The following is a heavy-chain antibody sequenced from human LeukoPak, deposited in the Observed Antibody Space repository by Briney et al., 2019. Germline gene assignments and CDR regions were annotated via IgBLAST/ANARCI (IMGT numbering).Heavy chain of an antibody. Sequence: PSETLSLTCTVSGGSISSYYWSWIPQPPGKGLEWIGYIYYSGSTNYNPSLKSRVTISVDTSKNQFSLKLSSVTAAGTAVYYCARARSSGYYYGSWGQGTLVTVSS. CDR1: GGSISSYY. CDR3: ARARSSGYYYGS. CDR2: IYYSGST. D-gene: IGHD3-22*01. J-gene: IGHJ5*02. V-gene: IGHV4-59*01.